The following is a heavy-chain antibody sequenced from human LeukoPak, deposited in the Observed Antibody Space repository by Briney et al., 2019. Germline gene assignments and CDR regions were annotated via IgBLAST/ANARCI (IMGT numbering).Heavy chain of an antibody. CDR1: GFTFSSYG. J-gene: IGHJ6*02. CDR2: ISYDGSNK. CDR3: AKVHVDYGDFPPYYYYGMDV. D-gene: IGHD4-17*01. Sequence: GGSLRLSCAASGFTFSSYGMHWVRQAPGKGLEWVAVISYDGSNKYYADSVKGRFTISRDNSKNTLYLQMNSLRAEDTAVYYCAKVHVDYGDFPPYYYYGMDVWGQGTTVTVSS. V-gene: IGHV3-30*18.